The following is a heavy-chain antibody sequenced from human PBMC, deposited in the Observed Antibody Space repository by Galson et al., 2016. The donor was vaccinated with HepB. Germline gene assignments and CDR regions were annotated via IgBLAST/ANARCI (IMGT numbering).Heavy chain of an antibody. V-gene: IGHV3-23*01. CDR1: GFTFSSYA. Sequence: SLRLSCAASGFTFSSYAMSWVRQAPGKGLEWVSAANAGDSNTFYIDSVKGRFTISRDNSKSTVYLQMASLRAEDTAVYYCARRTTGTIWSVDIWGQGTTVTVAS. CDR2: ANAGDSNT. CDR3: ARRTTGTIWSVDI. J-gene: IGHJ6*02. D-gene: IGHD1-1*01.